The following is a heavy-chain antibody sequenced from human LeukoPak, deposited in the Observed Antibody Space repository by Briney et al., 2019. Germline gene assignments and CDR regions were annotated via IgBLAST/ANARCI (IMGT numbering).Heavy chain of an antibody. V-gene: IGHV4-4*02. CDR2: IYHSGST. D-gene: IGHD6-19*01. CDR3: ASFVASVGIAVAGQFDY. J-gene: IGHJ4*02. Sequence: SETLSLTCAVSGGSISSSNWWSWVRQPPGKGLEWIGEIYHSGSTNYNPSLKSRVTISVDKSKDQFSLKLSSVTAADTAVYYCASFVASVGIAVAGQFDYWSQGTLVTVSS. CDR1: GGSISSSNW.